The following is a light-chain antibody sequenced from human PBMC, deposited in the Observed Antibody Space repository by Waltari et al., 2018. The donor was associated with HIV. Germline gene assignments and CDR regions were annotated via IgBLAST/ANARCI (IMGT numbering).Light chain of an antibody. Sequence: QSGLTQPASVSGSGLPLTISCTAPTSDLVGYNYVSWYQHHPGKAPKLIIYEVSNRPSGVSNRFSGSKSGNTASLTISGLQPEDETDYYCSSFSSSSTPYVFGTGTKVTVL. V-gene: IGLV2-14*01. J-gene: IGLJ1*01. CDR1: TSDLVGYNY. CDR2: EVS. CDR3: SSFSSSSTPYV.